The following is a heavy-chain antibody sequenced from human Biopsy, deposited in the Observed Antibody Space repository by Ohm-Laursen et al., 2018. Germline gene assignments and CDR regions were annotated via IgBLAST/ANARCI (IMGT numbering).Heavy chain of an antibody. CDR1: GGSISGSS. J-gene: IGHJ3*02. D-gene: IGHD6-19*01. CDR2: ISYSRDT. CDR3: AKHGSGWTGDDAFHI. Sequence: SETLSLTCPVSGGSISGSSWSWIRQAPGKGLEWIGYISYSRDTNYNPSLKSRITISVDTSKNQFSLKLTSVTAADTAAYYCAKHGSGWTGDDAFHIWGQGTMVTVSS. V-gene: IGHV4-59*08.